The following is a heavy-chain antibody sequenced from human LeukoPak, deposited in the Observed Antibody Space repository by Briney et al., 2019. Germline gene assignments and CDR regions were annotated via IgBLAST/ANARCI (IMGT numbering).Heavy chain of an antibody. V-gene: IGHV4-59*08. CDR2: IYYSGST. J-gene: IGHJ4*02. Sequence: SETLSLTCTVSGGSISSYYWSWIRQPPGKGLEWIGYIYYSGSTNCNPSLKSRVTISVDTSKNQFSLKLSSVTAADTAVYYCASGEDFWSGYYTLGYWGQGTLVTVSS. D-gene: IGHD3-3*01. CDR3: ASGEDFWSGYYTLGY. CDR1: GGSISSYY.